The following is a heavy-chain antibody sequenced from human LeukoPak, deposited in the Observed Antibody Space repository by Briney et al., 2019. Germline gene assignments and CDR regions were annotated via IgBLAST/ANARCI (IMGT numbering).Heavy chain of an antibody. J-gene: IGHJ4*02. D-gene: IGHD3-3*01. CDR2: IYYSGST. Sequence: SETLSLTCIVSGGSISSYYWSWIRQPPGKGLEWIGYIYYSGSTNYSPSLKSRVTISVDTSKNQFSLKLSSVTAADTAVYYCARAPITIFGVAQYYFDYWGPGTLVTVSS. CDR1: GGSISSYY. V-gene: IGHV4-59*01. CDR3: ARAPITIFGVAQYYFDY.